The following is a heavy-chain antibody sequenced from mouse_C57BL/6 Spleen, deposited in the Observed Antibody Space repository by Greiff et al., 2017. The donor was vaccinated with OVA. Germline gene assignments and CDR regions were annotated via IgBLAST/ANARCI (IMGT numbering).Heavy chain of an antibody. V-gene: IGHV5-4*01. CDR3: ARDNYYGSRTYFDY. CDR1: GFTFSSYA. Sequence: EVQGVESGGGLVKPGGSLKLSCAASGFTFSSYAMSWVRQTPEKRLEWVATISDGGSYTYYPDNVKGRFTISRDNAKNNLYLQMSHLKSEDTAMYYCARDNYYGSRTYFDYWGQGTTLTVSS. J-gene: IGHJ2*01. CDR2: ISDGGSYT. D-gene: IGHD1-1*01.